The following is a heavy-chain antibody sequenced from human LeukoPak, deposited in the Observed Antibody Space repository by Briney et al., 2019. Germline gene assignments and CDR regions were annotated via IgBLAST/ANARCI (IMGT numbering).Heavy chain of an antibody. J-gene: IGHJ4*02. V-gene: IGHV1-24*01. CDR3: ATDVSVKFGYPTFDY. CDR1: GYTLTELS. D-gene: IGHD5-18*01. Sequence: ASVKVSCTVSGYTLTELSMHWVRQAPGKGLEWMGGFDPENGETIYAQKFQGRVTMTEDTSTDTAYMELSSLRSEDTAVYYCATDVSVKFGYPTFDYGGQGTLVTVSS. CDR2: FDPENGET.